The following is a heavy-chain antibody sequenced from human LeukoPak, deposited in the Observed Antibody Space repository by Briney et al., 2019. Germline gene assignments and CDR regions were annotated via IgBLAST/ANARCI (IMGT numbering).Heavy chain of an antibody. V-gene: IGHV4-34*01. Sequence: SETLSLTCVVYGGSFSGYYWSWIRQPPGKGLEWIGEINHSGSTNYNPSLKSRVTISVDTSKNQFSLKLSSVTAADTAVYYCARGINYYGSGSYWYYYYYMDVWGKGTTVTVSS. CDR1: GGSFSGYY. J-gene: IGHJ6*03. D-gene: IGHD3-10*01. CDR2: INHSGST. CDR3: ARGINYYGSGSYWYYYYYMDV.